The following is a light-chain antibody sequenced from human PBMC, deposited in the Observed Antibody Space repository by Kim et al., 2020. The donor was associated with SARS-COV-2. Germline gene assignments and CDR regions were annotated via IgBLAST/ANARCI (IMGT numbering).Light chain of an antibody. Sequence: EVVMTQSPATLSVSPGERATLSCRASQSVSTNLAWYQHKPGQAPRLLIFGASTRATGVPARFSGSGSGTEFTLSISSLQSEDFAVYYCQQYDIWPPITFGQGTRREIK. CDR2: GAS. J-gene: IGKJ5*01. CDR1: QSVSTN. CDR3: QQYDIWPPIT. V-gene: IGKV3-15*01.